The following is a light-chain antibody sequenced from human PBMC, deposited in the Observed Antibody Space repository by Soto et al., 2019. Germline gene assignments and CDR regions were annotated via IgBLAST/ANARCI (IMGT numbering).Light chain of an antibody. CDR1: QSVTSNY. CDR3: QQYGRSPLMYT. V-gene: IGKV3-20*01. Sequence: EIVLTQSPGTLSLSPGERATLSCRASQSVTSNYLAWYQQKTGQAPRLLIYDASTRAAGVPDRFSGSGSGTDFTLTITRLEPEDFAVYYCQQYGRSPLMYTFGQGTELGVK. J-gene: IGKJ2*01. CDR2: DAS.